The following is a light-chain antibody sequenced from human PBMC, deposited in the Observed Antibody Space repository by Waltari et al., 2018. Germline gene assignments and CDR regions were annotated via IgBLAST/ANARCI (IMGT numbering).Light chain of an antibody. CDR3: LISYSGVGV. CDR1: AGAVTSGLY. V-gene: IGLV7-46*01. Sequence: QAVVTQEPSLTVSPGGTVTLTCGSSAGAVTSGLYPYWFQQKPGQAPRTLLYDTSNKPSWTPARFSGSLLGGKAALTLSGAQPEDEAEYYCLISYSGVGVFGGGTKLTVL. CDR2: DTS. J-gene: IGLJ3*02.